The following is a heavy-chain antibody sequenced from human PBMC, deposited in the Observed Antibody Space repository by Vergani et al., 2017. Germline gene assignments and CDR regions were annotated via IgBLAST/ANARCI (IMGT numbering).Heavy chain of an antibody. V-gene: IGHV1-2*02. CDR2: INPNSGGT. CDR1: GYTFTGYY. J-gene: IGHJ4*02. Sequence: QVQLVQSGAEVKKPGASVKVSCKASGYTFTGYYLHWVRQAPGQGLEWMGWINPNSGGTNSAQKFQGRVTMTRDTSISTAYMELSRLRSDDTAVYYCARGYYDSSGYYPFNIDDWGQGTLVTVSS. D-gene: IGHD3-22*01. CDR3: ARGYYDSSGYYPFNIDD.